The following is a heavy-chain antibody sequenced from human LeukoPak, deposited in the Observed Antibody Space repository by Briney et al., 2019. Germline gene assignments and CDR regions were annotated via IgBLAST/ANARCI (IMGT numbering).Heavy chain of an antibody. Sequence: GGSLRLSCAASGFTLSSYEMNWVRQAPGKGLEWVSYISSSGSTIYYADSEKGRFTISGDNAKNSLYLQRNSLRAEDTAVYYCARAGQYDFWSGPYGMDVWGQGTTVTVSS. D-gene: IGHD3-3*01. CDR2: ISSSGSTI. J-gene: IGHJ6*02. V-gene: IGHV3-48*03. CDR3: ARAGQYDFWSGPYGMDV. CDR1: GFTLSSYE.